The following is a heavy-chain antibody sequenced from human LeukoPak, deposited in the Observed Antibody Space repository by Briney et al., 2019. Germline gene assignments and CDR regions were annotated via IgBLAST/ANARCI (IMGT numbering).Heavy chain of an antibody. CDR1: GGSFSGYY. V-gene: IGHV4-34*01. D-gene: IGHD3-10*01. CDR2: INHSGST. Sequence: SETLSLTCAVYGGSFSGYYWSWIRQPPGKGLEWIGEINHSGSTNYNPSLKSRVTISVDTSKNQFSLKLSSVTAADTAVYYCAGGRYAGADYWGQGTLVTVSS. J-gene: IGHJ4*02. CDR3: AGGRYAGADY.